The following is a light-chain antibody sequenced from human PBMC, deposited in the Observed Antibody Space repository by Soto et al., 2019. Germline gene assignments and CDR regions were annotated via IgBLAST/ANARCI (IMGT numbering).Light chain of an antibody. CDR3: QQYGHSPRT. CDR2: DAS. J-gene: IGKJ1*01. Sequence: EIVMTQSPATLSVSPGERATLSCRASQSVSSNLAWYQQKPGQAPRLLIYDASTRATVIPARFSGSGSGTEFTLTISSLQSEDFAVYYCQQYGHSPRTFGQGTKVEIK. CDR1: QSVSSN. V-gene: IGKV3-15*01.